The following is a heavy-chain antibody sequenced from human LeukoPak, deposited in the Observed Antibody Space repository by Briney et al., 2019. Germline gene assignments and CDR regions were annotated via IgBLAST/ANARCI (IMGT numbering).Heavy chain of an antibody. CDR2: IKSKADGGTT. J-gene: IGHJ4*02. D-gene: IGHD5-18*01. V-gene: IGHV3-15*01. Sequence: GGSLRLSCAASGFIFSNAWMNWVRQAPGKGLEWVGRIKSKADGGTTDYAAPVKGRFTISRDDSKNTLYLQMNSLKTEDTAVYYCITDLSVTYYFDYWGQGTLVTVSS. CDR1: GFIFSNAW. CDR3: ITDLSVTYYFDY.